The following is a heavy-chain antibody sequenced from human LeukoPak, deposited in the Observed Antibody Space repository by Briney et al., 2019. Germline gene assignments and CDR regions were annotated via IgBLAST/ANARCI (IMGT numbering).Heavy chain of an antibody. CDR1: GFSFSSYW. J-gene: IGHJ4*02. V-gene: IGHV3-74*01. Sequence: GGSLRLSCAASGFSFSSYWMHWVRQAPGKGLVWVSRINNDGSTTRYADSVKGRFTISRDNAKNSLYLQMNSLRAEDTAVYYCARGIRGIWGYYFDQWGQGTLVTVSS. CDR2: INNDGSTT. D-gene: IGHD2-15*01. CDR3: ARGIRGIWGYYFDQ.